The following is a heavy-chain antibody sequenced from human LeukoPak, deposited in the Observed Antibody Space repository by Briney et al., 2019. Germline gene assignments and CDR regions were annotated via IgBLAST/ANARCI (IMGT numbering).Heavy chain of an antibody. CDR3: AKDYCGGDCYYYYYYMDV. V-gene: IGHV3-30*02. J-gene: IGHJ6*03. Sequence: PGGSPRLSCAASGFTFSSYGMHWVRQAPGKGLDWVAFIRYDGRNKYYADSVKGRFTISRDNSKNTLYLQMNSLRAEDTAVYYCAKDYCGGDCYYYYYYMDVWGKGTTVTVSS. D-gene: IGHD2-21*02. CDR1: GFTFSSYG. CDR2: IRYDGRNK.